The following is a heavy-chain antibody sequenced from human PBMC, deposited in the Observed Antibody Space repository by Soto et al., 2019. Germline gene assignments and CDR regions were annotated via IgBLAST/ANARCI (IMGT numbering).Heavy chain of an antibody. Sequence: PSETLSLTCAVYGGSFSGYYWSWIRQPPGKGLEWIGEINHSGSTNYNPSLKSRVTISVDTSKNQFSLKLSSVTAADTAVYYCARDRAYCISTSCYEYYYYGMDVWGQGTTVTVSS. J-gene: IGHJ6*02. CDR2: INHSGST. CDR3: ARDRAYCISTSCYEYYYYGMDV. V-gene: IGHV4-34*01. CDR1: GGSFSGYY. D-gene: IGHD2-2*01.